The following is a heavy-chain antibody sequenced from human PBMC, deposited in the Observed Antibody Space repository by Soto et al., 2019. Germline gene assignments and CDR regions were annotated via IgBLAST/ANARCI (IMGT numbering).Heavy chain of an antibody. CDR2: IYYSGST. CDR3: AREVVRFLEWLPLYYFDY. CDR1: GGSVSSGSYY. V-gene: IGHV4-61*01. J-gene: IGHJ4*02. Sequence: SETLSLTCTVSGGSVSSGSYYWSWIRQPPGKGLEWIGYIYYSGSTNYNPSLKSRVTISVDTSKNQFSLKLSSVTAADAAVYYCAREVVRFLEWLPLYYFDYWGQGTLVTVSS. D-gene: IGHD3-3*01.